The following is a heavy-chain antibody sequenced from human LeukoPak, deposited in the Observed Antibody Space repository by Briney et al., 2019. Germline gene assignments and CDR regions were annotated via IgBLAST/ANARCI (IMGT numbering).Heavy chain of an antibody. CDR2: ISGSGGST. CDR1: GFTFSSYA. V-gene: IGHV3-23*01. Sequence: GSLRLSCAASGFTFSSYAMSWVRQAPGKGLEWVSAISGSGGSTYYADSVKGRFTISRDNSKNTLYLQMNSLRAEDTAVYYCAKDDPEGGSGYDWTFDYWGQGTLVTVSS. CDR3: AKDDPEGGSGYDWTFDY. J-gene: IGHJ4*02. D-gene: IGHD5-12*01.